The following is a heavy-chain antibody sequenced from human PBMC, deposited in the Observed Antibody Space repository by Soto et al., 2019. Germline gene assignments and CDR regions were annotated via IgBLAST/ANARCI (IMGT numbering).Heavy chain of an antibody. Sequence: GGSLRLSCAASGFTFSSYSMNWVRQAPGKGLERVSATSGSGDSTYYADSVKGRFTISRDNSKNTLYLQMNSLRAEDTAVYYCAKRARSDRSAYYFHYWGQGTRVTVAS. V-gene: IGHV3-23*01. CDR2: TSGSGDST. CDR3: AKRARSDRSAYYFHY. CDR1: GFTFSSYS. D-gene: IGHD3-22*01. J-gene: IGHJ4*02.